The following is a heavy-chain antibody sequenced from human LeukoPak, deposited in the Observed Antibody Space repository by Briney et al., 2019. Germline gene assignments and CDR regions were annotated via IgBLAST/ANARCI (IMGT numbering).Heavy chain of an antibody. Sequence: SETLSLTCTVSVGSISSYYWSWIRQPPGRGLEWLGYIYYSGSPNYNPSLKSRVTISVDTSKNQSSLKLSSVTAADTAVYYRARQMLGITMVRGAFDPWGQGTLVTVSS. J-gene: IGHJ5*02. CDR3: ARQMLGITMVRGAFDP. CDR2: IYYSGSP. V-gene: IGHV4-59*08. D-gene: IGHD3-10*01. CDR1: VGSISSYY.